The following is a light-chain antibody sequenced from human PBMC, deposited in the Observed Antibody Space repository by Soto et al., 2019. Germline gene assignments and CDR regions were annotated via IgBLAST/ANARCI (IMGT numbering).Light chain of an antibody. CDR1: QGISSY. V-gene: IGKV1-9*01. CDR2: AAS. CDR3: QQLNSYPRT. Sequence: DLQLTQSPSFLSASVGDRVTITCRASQGISSYLAWYQQKPGKAPKLLIYAASTSQSGVPSRFSGSGSGTEFTLTISSLQPEDFATYYCQQLNSYPRTFGQGTKVEIK. J-gene: IGKJ1*01.